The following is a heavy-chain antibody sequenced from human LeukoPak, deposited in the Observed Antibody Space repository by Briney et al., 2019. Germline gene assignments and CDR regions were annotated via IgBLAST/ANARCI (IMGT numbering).Heavy chain of an antibody. CDR2: IRYDGSNK. J-gene: IGHJ4*02. D-gene: IGHD4-17*01. Sequence: GGSLRLSCAASGFTFSTYGMHCVRQAPGKGLEWVAFIRYDGSNKYYADSVKGRFTISRDNSKNTLYLQMNSLRAEDTAVYYCAKDNYDYGDYDGGDYWGQGTLVTVSS. CDR3: AKDNYDYGDYDGGDY. CDR1: GFTFSTYG. V-gene: IGHV3-30*02.